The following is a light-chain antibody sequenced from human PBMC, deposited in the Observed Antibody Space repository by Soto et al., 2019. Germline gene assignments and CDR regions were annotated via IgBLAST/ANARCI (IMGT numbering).Light chain of an antibody. J-gene: IGKJ3*01. CDR1: QNINRW. Sequence: DIQMTQSPSALSASVGDRVTITCRASQNINRWLAWYQQKPGKAPKLVIYDASSLESGVPSRFSGSGSGTEFTLTISSLQPDDFATYYCQQYNSYWAFTFGPGTKVDIK. CDR2: DAS. CDR3: QQYNSYWAFT. V-gene: IGKV1-5*01.